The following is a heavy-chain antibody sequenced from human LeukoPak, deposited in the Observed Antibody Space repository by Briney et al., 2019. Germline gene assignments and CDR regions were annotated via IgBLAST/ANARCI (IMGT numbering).Heavy chain of an antibody. Sequence: ASVKVSCKASGYTFTGYYMHWVRQAPGPGLEWMGRINPNSGGTNYEQKFQGRVTMTRDTSISTAYMELSRLRSDDTAVYYCARDRITMVRGVIWAPDYWGQGTLVTVSS. J-gene: IGHJ4*02. D-gene: IGHD3-10*01. CDR1: GYTFTGYY. V-gene: IGHV1-2*06. CDR3: ARDRITMVRGVIWAPDY. CDR2: INPNSGGT.